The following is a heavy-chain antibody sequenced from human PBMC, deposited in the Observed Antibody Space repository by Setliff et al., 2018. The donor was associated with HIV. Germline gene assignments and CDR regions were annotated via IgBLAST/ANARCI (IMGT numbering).Heavy chain of an antibody. CDR3: ARGGKVISDNWFDP. Sequence: PSETLSLTSTVSGETIRNGFYYWAWIRQSPGKGLEWIGCIFYGGSVYGSGNTNYNPSLKSRVTISVDTSTKQFSLKLTSVTAADTAVYYCARGGKVISDNWFDPWGQGTLVTVSS. CDR2: IFYGGSVYGSGNT. V-gene: IGHV4-39*07. J-gene: IGHJ5*02. D-gene: IGHD3-22*01. CDR1: GETIRNGFYY.